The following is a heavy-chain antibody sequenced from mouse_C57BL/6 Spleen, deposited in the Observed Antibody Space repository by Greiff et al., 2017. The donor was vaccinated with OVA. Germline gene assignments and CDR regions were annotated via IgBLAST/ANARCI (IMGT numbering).Heavy chain of an antibody. CDR1: GYAFSSSS. CDR3: ARYWGREDYFDY. J-gene: IGHJ2*01. D-gene: IGHD3-3*01. V-gene: IGHV1-82*01. CDR2: INPGDGDT. Sequence: VQLKESGPELVKPGASVKISCKASGYAFSSSSMNWVRQRPGKSLEWIGRINPGDGDTNYTEKFKGKATLTADKSSSTAYMQLSSLTSEDSAVDVSARYWGREDYFDYWGQGTTLTVSS.